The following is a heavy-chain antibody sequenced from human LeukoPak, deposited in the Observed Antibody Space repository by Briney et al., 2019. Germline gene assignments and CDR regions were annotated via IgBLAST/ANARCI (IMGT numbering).Heavy chain of an antibody. CDR2: IHYSATP. D-gene: IGHD1-1*01. CDR1: AGSISSNC. Sequence: PSETLSLTCTGAAGSISSNCWGWNRPPPGKGLKYVGYIHYSATPNYTPSLKSRLTISRDTFKDQFSLKLNSVNAADMAVYYCARHAVGMRKVVDYWGQGTLAAVS. CDR3: ARHAVGMRKVVDY. J-gene: IGHJ4*02. V-gene: IGHV4-59*08.